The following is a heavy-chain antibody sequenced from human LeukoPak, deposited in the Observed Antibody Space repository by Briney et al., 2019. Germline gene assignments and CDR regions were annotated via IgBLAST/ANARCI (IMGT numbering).Heavy chain of an antibody. CDR1: GFTFSSYA. D-gene: IGHD4-17*01. CDR2: IWYDGSNK. V-gene: IGHV3-33*06. CDR3: AKGGDLRTTVTFVHY. Sequence: PGGSLRLSCAASGFTFSSYAMHWVRQAPGKGLEWVAVIWYDGSNKYYADSVKGRFTISRDNSKDTLDLQMNSLRVEDTAVYYCAKGGDLRTTVTFVHYWGQGTRVTVSS. J-gene: IGHJ4*02.